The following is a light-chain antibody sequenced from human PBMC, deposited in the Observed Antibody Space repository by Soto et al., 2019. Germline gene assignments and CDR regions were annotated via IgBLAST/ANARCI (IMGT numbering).Light chain of an antibody. CDR3: QQHGSSPPWT. V-gene: IGKV3-20*01. Sequence: EIVLTQSPGTLSLSPGERATLSCRASQSVSRSYLAWYQQKPGQAPRLLIYGASIRATGIPDRFSGSGSGTDFTLTINSLQPQDFAVYYCQQHGSSPPWTFGQGTKVEIK. J-gene: IGKJ1*01. CDR1: QSVSRSY. CDR2: GAS.